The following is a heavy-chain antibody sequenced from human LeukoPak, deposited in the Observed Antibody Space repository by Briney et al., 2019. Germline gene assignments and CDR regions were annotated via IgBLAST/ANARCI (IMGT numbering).Heavy chain of an antibody. CDR1: GGSISSGGYY. CDR2: IYYSGST. V-gene: IGHV4-61*08. J-gene: IGHJ4*02. Sequence: SETLSLTCTVSGGSISSGGYYWSWIRQHPGKGLEWIGYIYYSGSTNYNPSLKSRVTISVDTSKNQFSLRLRSVTAADTAVYYCARGFDSKSTYFDYWGQGTLATVSS. CDR3: ARGFDSKSTYFDY. D-gene: IGHD2-15*01.